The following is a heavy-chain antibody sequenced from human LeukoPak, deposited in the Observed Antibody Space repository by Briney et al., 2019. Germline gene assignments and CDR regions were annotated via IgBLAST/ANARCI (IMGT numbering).Heavy chain of an antibody. CDR3: ARDYYGDPIDY. CDR1: GFTFSSYE. CDR2: ISSSGSTI. V-gene: IGHV3-48*03. D-gene: IGHD2-21*01. Sequence: GGSLRLSCAASGFTFSSYEMNWVRQAPGKGLEWVSYISSSGSTIYYADSVKGRFTISRDNAKNSLYLQMNSLRAEDTAVYYCARDYYGDPIDYWGQGTLVTVSS. J-gene: IGHJ4*02.